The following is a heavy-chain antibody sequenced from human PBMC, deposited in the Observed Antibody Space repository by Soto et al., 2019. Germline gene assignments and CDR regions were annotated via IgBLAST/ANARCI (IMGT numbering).Heavy chain of an antibody. D-gene: IGHD3-16*01. V-gene: IGHV3-7*01. CDR2: VKEDGSEL. J-gene: IGHJ4*02. CDR1: GFNVISYW. CDR3: ARDIGFDYVN. Sequence: LRLSCAVSGFNVISYWISWVRQAPGKGLEWVASVKEDGSELYYLHSVRGRFSISRDSAGNALHLTMNYLSAEDTGVYFCARDIGFDYVNWGQGIPVTVSS.